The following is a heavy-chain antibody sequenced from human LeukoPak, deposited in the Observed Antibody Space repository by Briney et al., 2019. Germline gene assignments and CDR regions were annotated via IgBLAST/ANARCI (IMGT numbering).Heavy chain of an antibody. J-gene: IGHJ4*02. CDR1: GFTFSSYG. D-gene: IGHD3-22*01. CDR3: ASPAQGTTYYYDSSGYTLRY. V-gene: IGHV3-30*03. CDR2: ISYDGSNK. Sequence: PGGSLRLSCAASGFTFSSYGMHWVRQAPGKGLEWVAVISYDGSNKYYADSVKGRFTISRDNSKNTLYLQMNSLRAEDTAVYYCASPAQGTTYYYDSSGYTLRYWGQGTLVTVSS.